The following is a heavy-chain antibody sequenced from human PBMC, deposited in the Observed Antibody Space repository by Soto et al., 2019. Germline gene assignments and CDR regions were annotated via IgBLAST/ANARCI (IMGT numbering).Heavy chain of an antibody. D-gene: IGHD2-2*01. Sequence: ASVKVSCKASGYTFTSYYMHWVRQAPGQGLEWMGIINPSGGSTRYAQKFQGRVTMTRDTSTSTVYMELSSLRSEDTAVYYCARDHGIVVVPAASPRYGMDVWGQGSTVTVS. J-gene: IGHJ6*02. V-gene: IGHV1-46*01. CDR3: ARDHGIVVVPAASPRYGMDV. CDR2: INPSGGST. CDR1: GYTFTSYY.